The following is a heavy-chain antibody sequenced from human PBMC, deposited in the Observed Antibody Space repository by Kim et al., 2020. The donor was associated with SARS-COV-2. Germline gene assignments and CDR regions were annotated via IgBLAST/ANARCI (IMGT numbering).Heavy chain of an antibody. J-gene: IGHJ6*02. CDR3: ACNRPTVTTTAGMDV. D-gene: IGHD4-4*01. Sequence: KFQGRVTINRDTSASTAYMELSSLRSEDTAVYYCACNRPTVTTTAGMDVWGQGTTVTVSS. V-gene: IGHV1-3*01.